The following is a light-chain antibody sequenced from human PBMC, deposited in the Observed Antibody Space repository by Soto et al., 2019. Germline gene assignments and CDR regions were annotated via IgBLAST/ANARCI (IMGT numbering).Light chain of an antibody. Sequence: DIQMTQSPSSVSASVGDRTTITCRASQATSSWLAWYPQKPWKTPKLLIYAASSFQSGVPSRFSGSGSWTDFTLTISSLQPEDFATDDEQHANSSPCNYGQRT. CDR3: QHANSSPCN. CDR1: QATSSW. V-gene: IGKV1-12*01. J-gene: IGKJ2*02. CDR2: AAS.